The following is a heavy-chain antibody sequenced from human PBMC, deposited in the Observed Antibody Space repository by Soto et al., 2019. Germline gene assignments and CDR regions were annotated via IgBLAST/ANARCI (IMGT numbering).Heavy chain of an antibody. Sequence: QVRLEQSGPEVKKTGASVKVSCKASGYTFTSYGISWVRQAPGQGLEWMGWINIYSGDANYAQSFQDRVNMTRDTSTNTVYIEMRTLRSGETAVYYCASALYCDDNSGLAYWGQGTLVTVSS. CDR1: GYTFTSYG. CDR3: ASALYCDDNSGLAY. D-gene: IGHD3-22*01. CDR2: INIYSGDA. V-gene: IGHV1-18*01. J-gene: IGHJ4*02.